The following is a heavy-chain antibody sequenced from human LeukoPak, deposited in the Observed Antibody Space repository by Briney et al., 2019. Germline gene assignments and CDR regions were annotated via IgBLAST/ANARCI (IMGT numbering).Heavy chain of an antibody. J-gene: IGHJ3*02. D-gene: IGHD2-2*01. CDR1: GYTFTGYY. CDR3: ARSRKRYCSSTSCYDAFDI. CDR2: INPNSGGT. V-gene: IGHV1-2*02. Sequence: GASVKVSCKASGYTFTGYYMHWVRQAPGQGLEWMGWINPNSGGTNYAQKFQVRGTMTRDTSISTAYMELSRLRSDDTAVYYCARSRKRYCSSTSCYDAFDIWGQGTMVTVSS.